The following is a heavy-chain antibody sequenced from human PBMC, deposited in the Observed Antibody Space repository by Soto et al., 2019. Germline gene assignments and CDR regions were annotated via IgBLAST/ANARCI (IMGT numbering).Heavy chain of an antibody. D-gene: IGHD5-12*01. Sequence: QVQLVESGGGVVQPGRSLRLSCAASGFTFSSYGMHWVRQAPGKGLEWVAVISYDGSTKYYADSVKGRFTISRDNSKNTLYLQMNSLRTEDTAVYYCAKDFREDSGSDYGLGYFDYWGQGTLVTVSS. V-gene: IGHV3-30*18. CDR2: ISYDGSTK. CDR3: AKDFREDSGSDYGLGYFDY. CDR1: GFTFSSYG. J-gene: IGHJ4*02.